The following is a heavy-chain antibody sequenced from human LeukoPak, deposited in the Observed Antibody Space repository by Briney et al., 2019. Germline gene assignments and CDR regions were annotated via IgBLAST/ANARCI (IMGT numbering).Heavy chain of an antibody. D-gene: IGHD1-26*01. Sequence: SETLSLTCTVSGGSISSSSYYWGWIRQPPGKGLEWIGSIYYSGSTYYNPSLKSRVTISVDTSKNQFSLKLSSVTAADTAVYYCARVEFRGSYRVYWGQGNLVSVSS. J-gene: IGHJ4*02. CDR3: ARVEFRGSYRVY. V-gene: IGHV4-39*07. CDR2: IYYSGST. CDR1: GGSISSSSYY.